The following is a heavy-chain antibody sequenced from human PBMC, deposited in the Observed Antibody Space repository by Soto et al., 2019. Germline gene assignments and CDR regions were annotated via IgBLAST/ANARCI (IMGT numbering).Heavy chain of an antibody. CDR2: INAGNGNT. CDR3: SRVITGTTFYYYYGMDV. Sequence: ASVKVSCKASGYTFTSYAMHWVRQAPGQRLEWMGWINAGNGNTKYSQKFQGRDNITRDTSASTAYMELSSLRSEDTAVYFCSRVITGTTFYYYYGMDVWGQGTTVTVSS. D-gene: IGHD1-7*01. J-gene: IGHJ6*02. V-gene: IGHV1-3*01. CDR1: GYTFTSYA.